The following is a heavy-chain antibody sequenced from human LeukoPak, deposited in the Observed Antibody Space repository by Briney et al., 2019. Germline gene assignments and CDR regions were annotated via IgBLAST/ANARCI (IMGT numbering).Heavy chain of an antibody. D-gene: IGHD3-22*01. Sequence: SETLSLTCTVSGGSISSYYWSWIRQPPGKGLEWIAYSYYSGSTNYNPSLKSRVTISVDTSENQFSLKLSSVTAADTAVYYCARGYYDSSGYYYFDYWGQGTLVTVSS. CDR3: ARGYYDSSGYYYFDY. CDR2: SYYSGST. V-gene: IGHV4-59*01. CDR1: GGSISSYY. J-gene: IGHJ4*02.